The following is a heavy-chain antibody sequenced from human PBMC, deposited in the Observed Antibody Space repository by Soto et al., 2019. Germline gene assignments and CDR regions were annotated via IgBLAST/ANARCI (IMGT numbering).Heavy chain of an antibody. CDR1: GYTFTSYG. CDR2: ISAYNGNT. J-gene: IGHJ5*02. V-gene: IGHV1-18*01. D-gene: IGHD3-10*01. CDR3: ARDRRRGSGSQDLNWFDP. Sequence: QVQLVQSGADVKKPGASVKVSCKASGYTFTSYGISWVRQAPGQGLEWMGWISAYNGNTNYAQKLQGRVTMTTDTSTSTAYMELRSLRSDDTAVYYCARDRRRGSGSQDLNWFDPWGQGTLVTVSS.